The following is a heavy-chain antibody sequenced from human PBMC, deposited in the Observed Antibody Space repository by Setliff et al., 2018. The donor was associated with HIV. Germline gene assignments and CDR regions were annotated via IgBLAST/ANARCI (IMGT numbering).Heavy chain of an antibody. CDR2: IFYSGST. J-gene: IGHJ4*02. V-gene: IGHV4-39*01. D-gene: IGHD6-25*01. CDR1: GASISSSSYH. CDR3: ARRSTDSGIDY. Sequence: SETLSLTCTVSGASISSSSYHWGWIRQPPGKGLEWIGNIFYSGSTYYNPSLKSRVSISLDTSKNQFSLKLSSVTAADTAVYYCARRSTDSGIDYWGRGTLVTVSS.